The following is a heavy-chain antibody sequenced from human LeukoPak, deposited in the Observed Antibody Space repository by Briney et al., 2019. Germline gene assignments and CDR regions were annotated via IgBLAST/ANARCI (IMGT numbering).Heavy chain of an antibody. J-gene: IGHJ1*01. CDR1: GFTFSTYG. D-gene: IGHD6-25*01. V-gene: IGHV3-30*18. CDR2: ISYDGSNK. Sequence: GGSLRLSCAASGFTFSTYGMHWVRQAPGKGLEWVAVISYDGSNKYHADSVKSRFTISRDNSKNTLYLQMNSLRPEDAAVYYCAKGGSADHRHFQHWGQGTLVTVSS. CDR3: AKGGSADHRHFQH.